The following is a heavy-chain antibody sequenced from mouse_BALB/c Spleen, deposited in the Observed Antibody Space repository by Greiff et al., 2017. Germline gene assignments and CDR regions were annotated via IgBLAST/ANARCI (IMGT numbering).Heavy chain of an antibody. CDR3: ARDRGITTRAWFAY. CDR2: INSNGGST. D-gene: IGHD2-4*01. Sequence: EVQGVESGGGLVQPGGSLKLSCAASGFTFSSYGMSWVRQTPDKRLELVATINSNGGSTYYPDSVKGRFTISRDNAKNTLYLQMSSLKSEDTAMYYCARDRGITTRAWFAYWGQGTLVTVSA. CDR1: GFTFSSYG. V-gene: IGHV5-6-3*01. J-gene: IGHJ3*01.